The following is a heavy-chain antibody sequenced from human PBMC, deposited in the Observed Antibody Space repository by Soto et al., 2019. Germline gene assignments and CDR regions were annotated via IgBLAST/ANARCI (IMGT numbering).Heavy chain of an antibody. CDR1: GGAVSSGGYY. CDR2: IYYSGST. D-gene: IGHD3-10*01. CDR3: ARIGQGSDYYGSGSLYYFDS. Sequence: PSETRSVTGTGSGGAVSSGGYYGGWIRQHPGKGLEWIGYIYYSGSTYYNPSLKRGVTISVDTSKNQFSLKLSCVTAAGTAVYYCARIGQGSDYYGSGSLYYFDSWGQGTLVTVSS. V-gene: IGHV4-61*08. J-gene: IGHJ4*02.